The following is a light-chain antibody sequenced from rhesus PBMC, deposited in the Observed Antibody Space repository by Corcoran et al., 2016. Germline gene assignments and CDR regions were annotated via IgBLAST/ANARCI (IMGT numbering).Light chain of an antibody. CDR1: QSISNW. CDR3: QHYGSREFT. CDR2: KAS. Sequence: DIQMTQSPSSLSASVGDTVTITCRASQSISNWLAWYQQKPGKAPKLVIYKASTLQTGVPSRFSGSGSVTDFTLTISSLQSEDFATYYCQHYGSREFTFGPGTKLDIK. V-gene: IGKV1-22*01. J-gene: IGKJ3*01.